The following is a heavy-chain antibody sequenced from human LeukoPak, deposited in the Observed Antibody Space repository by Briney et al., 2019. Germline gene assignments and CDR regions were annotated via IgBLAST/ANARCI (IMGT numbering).Heavy chain of an antibody. CDR3: ARAMANLDY. D-gene: IGHD5-18*01. Sequence: GASVKDSCKASGYTFTSYLLHWLRQAPGQGLEWMGIINPSGGSPSYAQKFQGRVTMTRDTSTSTVYMELSSLTSEDTAVYYCARAMANLDYWRQGTLVTVSS. J-gene: IGHJ4*02. CDR1: GYTFTSYL. V-gene: IGHV1-46*01. CDR2: INPSGGSP.